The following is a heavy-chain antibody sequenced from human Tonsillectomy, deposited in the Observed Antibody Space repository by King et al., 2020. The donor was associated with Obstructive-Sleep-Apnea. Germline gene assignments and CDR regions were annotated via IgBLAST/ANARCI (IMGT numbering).Heavy chain of an antibody. D-gene: IGHD3-22*01. CDR2: IRYDGSNK. Sequence: VQLVESGGGVVQPGGSLRLSCAASGFTFSSYGMHWVRQAPGKGLEWVTFIRYDGSNKYYADSVKGRFTISRDNSKKTLYLQMNSLRAVDTAVCYCEKDQDSGGYYSEYFDYWGQGTLVTVSS. V-gene: IGHV3-30*02. CDR1: GFTFSSYG. J-gene: IGHJ4*02. CDR3: EKDQDSGGYYSEYFDY.